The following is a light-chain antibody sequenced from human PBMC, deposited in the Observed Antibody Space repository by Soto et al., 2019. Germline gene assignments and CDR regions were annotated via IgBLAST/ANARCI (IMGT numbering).Light chain of an antibody. J-gene: IGKJ4*01. Sequence: EIVLTQSPATLSVSPGDTATLSCRASQSISSSLAWYQQKPGQAPRFLIYGASTRATGIPARFSGSGSGTEFTLTISSLQSEDFAVYYCQQYDNWPLTFGGGTKVDIK. V-gene: IGKV3-15*01. CDR1: QSISSS. CDR3: QQYDNWPLT. CDR2: GAS.